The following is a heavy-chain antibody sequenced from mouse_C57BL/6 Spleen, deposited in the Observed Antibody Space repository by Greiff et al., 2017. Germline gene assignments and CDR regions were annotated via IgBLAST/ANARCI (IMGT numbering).Heavy chain of an antibody. CDR1: GFTFSDYG. CDR3: ARHAYYYGSSWDFDY. Sequence: DVKLVESGGGLVKPGGSLKLSCAASGFTFSDYGMHWVRQAPEKGLEWVAYISSGSSTIYYADTVKGRFTISRDNAKNTLFLQITSLRSEDTAMYYCARHAYYYGSSWDFDYWGQGTTLTVSA. CDR2: ISSGSSTI. J-gene: IGHJ2*01. V-gene: IGHV5-17*01. D-gene: IGHD1-1*01.